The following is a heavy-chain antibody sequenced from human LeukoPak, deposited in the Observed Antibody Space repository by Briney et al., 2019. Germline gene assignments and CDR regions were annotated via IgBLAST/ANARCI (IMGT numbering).Heavy chain of an antibody. CDR1: GFTFDDYA. Sequence: TGGSLRLSCAASGFTFDDYAMHWVRQAPGKGLEWVSGISWNSGSIGYADSVKGRFTISRDNAKNSLYLQMNSLRAEDTALYYCAKDIHATIRDAFDIWGQGTMVTVSS. CDR2: ISWNSGSI. CDR3: AKDIHATIRDAFDI. D-gene: IGHD5-12*01. J-gene: IGHJ3*02. V-gene: IGHV3-9*01.